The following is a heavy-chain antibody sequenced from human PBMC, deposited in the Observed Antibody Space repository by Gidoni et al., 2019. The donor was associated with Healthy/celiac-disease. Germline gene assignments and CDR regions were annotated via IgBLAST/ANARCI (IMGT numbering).Heavy chain of an antibody. CDR1: GFTFSSYA. D-gene: IGHD3-22*01. V-gene: IGHV3-23*01. Sequence: EVQLLESGGGLVQPGGSLRLYCAASGFTFSSYAMSWFRQAPGKRLGWVSAISGSGGSTYYADSVKGRCTISRDNSKNTLYLQMNSLRAEDTAVYYCAKAYYYDSSGYAHDAFDIWGQGTMVTVSS. J-gene: IGHJ3*02. CDR3: AKAYYYDSSGYAHDAFDI. CDR2: ISGSGGST.